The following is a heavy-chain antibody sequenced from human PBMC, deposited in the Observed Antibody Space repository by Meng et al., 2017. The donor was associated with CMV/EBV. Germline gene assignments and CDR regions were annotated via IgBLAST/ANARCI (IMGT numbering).Heavy chain of an antibody. Sequence: ASVKVSCKASGYPFTAYYMHWVRQAPGQGLEWMGWINPESGATNFARNLQGRVTMTRDTSISTAYMELSGLTFDDTAVYYCSREQYYYDSSGYFYWCQGTLVTVSS. CDR1: GYPFTAYY. CDR3: SREQYYYDSSGYFY. CDR2: INPESGAT. V-gene: IGHV1-2*02. D-gene: IGHD3-22*01. J-gene: IGHJ4*02.